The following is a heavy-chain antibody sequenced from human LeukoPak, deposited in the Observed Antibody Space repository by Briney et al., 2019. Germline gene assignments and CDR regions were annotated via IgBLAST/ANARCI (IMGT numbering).Heavy chain of an antibody. Sequence: GESLQISGKESGYSFTSDWIGCVRQLRGKNKEWMGIIYPGDSDTRYSPSFQGQVTISVDKSISTAYLQWSSLKASDTAMYYCARLPSVRGVDRYFDYWGQGTLVIVSS. CDR1: GYSFTSDW. CDR2: IYPGDSDT. V-gene: IGHV5-51*01. CDR3: ARLPSVRGVDRYFDY. D-gene: IGHD3-10*01. J-gene: IGHJ4*02.